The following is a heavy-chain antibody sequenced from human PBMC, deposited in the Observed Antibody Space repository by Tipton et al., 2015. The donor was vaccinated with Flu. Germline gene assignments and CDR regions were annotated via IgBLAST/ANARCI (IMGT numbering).Heavy chain of an antibody. V-gene: IGHV1-18*04. Sequence: QLVQSGTEVKKPGASVKVSCKASGYTFTSYGISWVRQAPGQGLEWMGWISAYNGNTNYAQKLQGRVTMTTDTSTSTAYMELRSLRSDDTAVYYCARSAYYDFWSGWDGWFDPWGQGTLVTVSS. J-gene: IGHJ5*02. CDR2: ISAYNGNT. D-gene: IGHD3-3*01. CDR3: ARSAYYDFWSGWDGWFDP. CDR1: GYTFTSYG.